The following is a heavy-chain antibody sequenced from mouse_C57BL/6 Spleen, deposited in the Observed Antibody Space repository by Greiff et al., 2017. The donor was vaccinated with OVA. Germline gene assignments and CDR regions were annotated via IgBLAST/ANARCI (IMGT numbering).Heavy chain of an antibody. Sequence: EVQLQESGPGLVKPSQSLSLTCSVTGYSITSGYYWNWIRQFPGNKLEWMGYISYDGSNNYNPSLKNRIFITRDTSKNQFFLKLNSVTTEDTATYYCARVSTNWDYFDYWGQGTTLTVSS. J-gene: IGHJ2*01. V-gene: IGHV3-6*01. CDR2: ISYDGSN. CDR3: ARVSTNWDYFDY. CDR1: GYSITSGYY. D-gene: IGHD4-1*01.